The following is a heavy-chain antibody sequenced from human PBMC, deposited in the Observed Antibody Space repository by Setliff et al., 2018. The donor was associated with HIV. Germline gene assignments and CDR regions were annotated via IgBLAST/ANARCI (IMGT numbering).Heavy chain of an antibody. J-gene: IGHJ4*02. CDR1: GFTLSDFW. CDR3: ASGYNYVKFDY. CDR2: SNTHGTST. V-gene: IGHV3-74*01. Sequence: GGSLRLSCAASGFTLSDFWMYWVRQVPGKGLVWVSRSNTHGTSTNYADSVKGRFTISRDNAKNTLYLQMNSLRAEDTAVYYCASGYNYVKFDYWGQGTLVTVSS. D-gene: IGHD5-12*01.